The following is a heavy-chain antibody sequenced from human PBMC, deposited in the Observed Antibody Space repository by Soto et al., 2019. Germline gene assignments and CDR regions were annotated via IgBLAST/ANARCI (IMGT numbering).Heavy chain of an antibody. V-gene: IGHV3-33*01. CDR2: IWYDGSNK. CDR3: ARGGWNHHYGMDV. CDR1: GFTFSSYG. D-gene: IGHD1-1*01. Sequence: PGGSLRLSCAASGFTFSSYGMHWVRQAPGKGLEWVAVIWYDGSNKYYADSVKGRFTISRDNSKNTLYLQMNSLRAEDTAVYYCARGGWNHHYGMDVWGQGTTVTVSS. J-gene: IGHJ6*02.